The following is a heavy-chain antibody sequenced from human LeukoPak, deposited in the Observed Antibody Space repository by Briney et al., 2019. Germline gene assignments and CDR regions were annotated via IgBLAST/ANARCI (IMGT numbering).Heavy chain of an antibody. CDR3: ARGAHKRDDYGGFFDY. J-gene: IGHJ4*02. Sequence: GGSLRLSCAASGFTFSSYWMSWVRQAPGKGLEWVAVISSEGSKKSYADSVKGRFTISRDNSKNTLYLEMNSVRPQDTAVYYCARGAHKRDDYGGFFDYWGQGTLVTVTS. CDR2: ISSEGSKK. D-gene: IGHD4-23*01. CDR1: GFTFSSYW. V-gene: IGHV3-30*03.